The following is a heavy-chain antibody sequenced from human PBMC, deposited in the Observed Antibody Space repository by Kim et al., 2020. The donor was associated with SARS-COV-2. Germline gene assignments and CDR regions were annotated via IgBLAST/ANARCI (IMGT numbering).Heavy chain of an antibody. J-gene: IGHJ4*02. D-gene: IGHD3-10*01. CDR3: AKDNYYGSGSYCDY. V-gene: IGHV3-23*01. Sequence: ADSVKGRFTISRDNSKNTLYLQMNSLRAEDTAVYYCAKDNYYGSGSYCDYWGQGTLVTVSS.